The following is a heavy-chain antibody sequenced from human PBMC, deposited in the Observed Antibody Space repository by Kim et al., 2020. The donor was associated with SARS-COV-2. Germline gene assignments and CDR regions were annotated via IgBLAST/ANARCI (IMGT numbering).Heavy chain of an antibody. CDR3: ARLTGFGETFDY. Sequence: YSPSFQGHVTISADKSISTAYLQWSSLKASDTAMYYCARLTGFGETFDYWGQGTLVTVSS. J-gene: IGHJ4*02. V-gene: IGHV5-10-1*01. D-gene: IGHD3-10*01.